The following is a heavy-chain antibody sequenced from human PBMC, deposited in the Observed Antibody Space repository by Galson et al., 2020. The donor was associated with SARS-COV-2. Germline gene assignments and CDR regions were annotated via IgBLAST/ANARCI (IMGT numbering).Heavy chain of an antibody. CDR3: ARTSSYGGDYYFDY. CDR2: IYYSGST. CDR1: GGSISSDGYY. Sequence: SETLSLTCTVSGGSISSDGYYWSWIRQHPGKGLEWIGYIYYSGSTYYNPSLNSRATIAVDTSKNQFSLNLNSVTAADTAVYYCARTSSYGGDYYFDYWGQGTLVTVSS. J-gene: IGHJ4*02. D-gene: IGHD3-10*01. V-gene: IGHV4-31*03.